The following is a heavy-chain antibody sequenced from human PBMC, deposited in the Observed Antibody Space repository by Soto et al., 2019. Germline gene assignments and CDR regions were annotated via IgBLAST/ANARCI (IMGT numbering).Heavy chain of an antibody. V-gene: IGHV4-30-4*01. D-gene: IGHD5-12*01. CDR2: IYHSGST. Sequence: PSETLSLTCTVSGGSISSGEYYWNWVRQPPGKGLEWIGYIYHSGSTYFNPSLKSRVTISVDTSKNQFSLKLSSVTAADTAVYYCARGRLRVATIVTYYYYGMDVWGQGTTVTVSS. J-gene: IGHJ6*02. CDR3: ARGRLRVATIVTYYYYGMDV. CDR1: GGSISSGEYY.